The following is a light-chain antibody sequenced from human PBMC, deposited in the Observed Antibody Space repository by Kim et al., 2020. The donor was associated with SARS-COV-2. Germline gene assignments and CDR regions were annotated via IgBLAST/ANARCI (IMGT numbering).Light chain of an antibody. CDR3: QVWDSSSNHPV. CDR1: NIGSKS. Sequence: SYELTQPPSVSVAPGKTARITCGGNNIGSKSVHWYQQKPGQAPVLVIYYDSDRTSGIPERFSASNSGNTATLTISRVEAGDEADYYCQVWDSSSNHPVFGGGTQLTVL. CDR2: YDS. J-gene: IGLJ3*02. V-gene: IGLV3-21*04.